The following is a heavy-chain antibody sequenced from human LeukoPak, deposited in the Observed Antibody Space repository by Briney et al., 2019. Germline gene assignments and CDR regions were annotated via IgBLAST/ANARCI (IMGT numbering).Heavy chain of an antibody. CDR2: IYSGGST. CDR3: ARGLAARPAFDY. Sequence: GGSLRLSCAASGFTVSSNYMSWVRQAPGKGLEWVSVIYSGGSTYYADSVKGRFTISRDNAKNSLYLQMNSLRAEDTAVYYCARGLAARPAFDYWGQGTLVTVSS. CDR1: GFTVSSNY. D-gene: IGHD6-6*01. V-gene: IGHV3-66*01. J-gene: IGHJ4*02.